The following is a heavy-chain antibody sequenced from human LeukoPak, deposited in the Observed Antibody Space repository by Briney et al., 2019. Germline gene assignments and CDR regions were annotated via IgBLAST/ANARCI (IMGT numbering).Heavy chain of an antibody. V-gene: IGHV4-39*01. D-gene: IGHD2-2*01. CDR1: GGSISSSSYY. Sequence: SETLSLTCTVSGGSISSSSYYWGWIRQPPGKGLEWIGSIYYSGSTYYNPSLKSRVTISVDTSKNQFSLKLSSVTAADTAVYYCARILGYCSSTSCYAPYFDYWAREPWSPSLQ. J-gene: IGHJ4*02. CDR2: IYYSGST. CDR3: ARILGYCSSTSCYAPYFDY.